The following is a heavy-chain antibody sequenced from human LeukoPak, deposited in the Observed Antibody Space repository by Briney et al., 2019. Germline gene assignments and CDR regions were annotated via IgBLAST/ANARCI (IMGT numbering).Heavy chain of an antibody. CDR2: ISSSSSTI. D-gene: IGHD3-3*01. J-gene: IGHJ4*02. CDR3: ARDLFGGGDY. CDR1: GFTFSSYS. Sequence: GGSLRLSCAASGFTFSSYSMNWVRQAPGKGLEWVSYISSSSSTIYYADSVKGRFTISRDNAKNSLYLQMNSLRAEDTAVYYCARDLFGGGDYWGQGTLVTVSS. V-gene: IGHV3-48*01.